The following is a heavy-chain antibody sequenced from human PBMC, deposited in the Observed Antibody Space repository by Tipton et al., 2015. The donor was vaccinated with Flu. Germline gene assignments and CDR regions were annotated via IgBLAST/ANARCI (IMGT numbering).Heavy chain of an antibody. CDR1: GGSIISGSHY. CDR2: IYTSGRT. J-gene: IGHJ4*02. CDR3: AREKIPNSYYYDSSGYTNYFDS. D-gene: IGHD3-22*01. V-gene: IGHV4-61*02. Sequence: TLSLTCTVSGGSIISGSHYWSWIRQPAGKGLEWIGRIYTSGRTNYNPSLESRVTISIDTAKKQFSLELRSVTASDTAMYYCAREKIPNSYYYDSSGYTNYFDSWGQGTLVTVSS.